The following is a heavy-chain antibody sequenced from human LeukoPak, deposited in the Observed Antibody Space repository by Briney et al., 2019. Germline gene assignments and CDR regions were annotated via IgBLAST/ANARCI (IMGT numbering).Heavy chain of an antibody. CDR2: IKEDGSQK. CDR1: LSSHW. J-gene: IGHJ4*02. CDR3: TRDQT. V-gene: IGHV3-7*01. Sequence: GGSLRLSCVGALSSHWMGWVRQAPGKGLEWVANIKEDGSQKYYMDSVKGRFTISRDNAKSSLFLQMNNLRVEDTAVYYCTRDQTWGQGTLVTVSS.